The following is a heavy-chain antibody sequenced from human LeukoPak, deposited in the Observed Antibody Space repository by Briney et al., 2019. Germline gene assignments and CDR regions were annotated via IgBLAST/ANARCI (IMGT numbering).Heavy chain of an antibody. CDR2: IYYSGST. D-gene: IGHD3-22*01. J-gene: IGHJ6*02. V-gene: IGHV4-59*01. Sequence: SETLSLTCTVSGGSISSYYWSWIRQPPGKGLEWIGYIYYSGSTNYNPSLKSRVTISVDTSKNQFSLKLSSVTAADTAVYYCARVGHSGYYSYYYYGMDVWGQGTTVTVSS. CDR1: GGSISSYY. CDR3: ARVGHSGYYSYYYYGMDV.